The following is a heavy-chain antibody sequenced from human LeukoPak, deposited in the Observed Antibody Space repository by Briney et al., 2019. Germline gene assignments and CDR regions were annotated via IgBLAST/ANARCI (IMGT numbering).Heavy chain of an antibody. V-gene: IGHV3-33*06. CDR3: AKRGYSHDFDY. J-gene: IGHJ4*02. Sequence: PGRSLRLSCAASGFTFSSYGMHWVRQAPGKGLEWVAVIWYDRSNKYYADSVKGRFTISRDNSKNTLYLQMNSLRAEDTAVYYCAKRGYSHDFDYWGQGTLVTVSS. D-gene: IGHD5-18*01. CDR2: IWYDRSNK. CDR1: GFTFSSYG.